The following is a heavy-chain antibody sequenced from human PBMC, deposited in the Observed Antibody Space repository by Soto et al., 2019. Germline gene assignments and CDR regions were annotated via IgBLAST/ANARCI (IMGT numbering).Heavy chain of an antibody. V-gene: IGHV6-1*01. CDR2: TYYRSKWYN. CDR1: GDSVSSNSAA. J-gene: IGHJ6*02. Sequence: SQTLSLTCAISGDSVSSNSAAWNWIRQSPSRGLEWLGRTYYRSKWYNDYAVSVKSRITINPDTSKNQFSLQLNSVTPEETAVYYCEREVEGKWLVEVGMDVWGQGTTVTVSS. D-gene: IGHD6-19*01. CDR3: EREVEGKWLVEVGMDV.